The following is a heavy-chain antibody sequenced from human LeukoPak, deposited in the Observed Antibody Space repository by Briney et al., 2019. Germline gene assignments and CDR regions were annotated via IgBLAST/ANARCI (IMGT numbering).Heavy chain of an antibody. V-gene: IGHV3-53*01. CDR2: IYSGGST. CDR1: GFTFSSNY. D-gene: IGHD1-1*01. CDR3: ARDWKGDYFDY. J-gene: IGHJ4*02. Sequence: GGSLRLSCAASGFTFSSNYMSWVRQAPGKGLEWVSVIYSGGSTYYADSVKGRFTISRDNSKNTLYLQMNSLRAEDTAVYYCARDWKGDYFDYWGQGTLVTVSS.